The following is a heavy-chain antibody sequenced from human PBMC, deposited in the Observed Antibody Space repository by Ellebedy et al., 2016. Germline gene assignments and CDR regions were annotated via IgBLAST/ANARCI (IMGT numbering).Heavy chain of an antibody. D-gene: IGHD3-10*01. CDR1: GYSFTSYW. Sequence: GGSLRLXCKGSGYSFTSYWIGWVRQMPGKGLEWMGIIYPGDSDIRYSPSFQGQVTISADKSISTAYLQWSSLKASDTAMYYCARLPEWSYYSSGGPFDYWGQGTLVTVSS. CDR2: IYPGDSDI. J-gene: IGHJ4*02. V-gene: IGHV5-51*01. CDR3: ARLPEWSYYSSGGPFDY.